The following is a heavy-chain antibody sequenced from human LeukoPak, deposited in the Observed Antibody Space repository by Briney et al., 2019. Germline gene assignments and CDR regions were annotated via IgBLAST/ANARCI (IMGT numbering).Heavy chain of an antibody. J-gene: IGHJ4*02. CDR1: GGSISSSSYY. Sequence: SETLSLTCTVSGGSISSSSYYWGWIRQPPGKGLERIGNIYYSGSTYYNPSLKSRVTISVDTSKNQFSLKLSSVTAADTAVYYCASGVVVITTRPFDYWGQGTLVTVSS. CDR2: IYYSGST. D-gene: IGHD3-22*01. V-gene: IGHV4-39*01. CDR3: ASGVVVITTRPFDY.